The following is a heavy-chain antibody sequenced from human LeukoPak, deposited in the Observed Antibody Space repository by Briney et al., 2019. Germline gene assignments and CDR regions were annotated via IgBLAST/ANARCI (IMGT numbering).Heavy chain of an antibody. D-gene: IGHD1-26*01. CDR1: GFTFSSYW. V-gene: IGHV3-7*01. J-gene: IGHJ4*02. CDR3: ARDPVEWELLPDY. Sequence: GGSLRLSCAASGFTFSSYWMGWVRQAPGKRLEWVANMNIDGSGKYYADSVKGRFTISRDNARNSVYLQMNSLRVEDTAVYYCARDPVEWELLPDYWGQGTLVTVSS. CDR2: MNIDGSGK.